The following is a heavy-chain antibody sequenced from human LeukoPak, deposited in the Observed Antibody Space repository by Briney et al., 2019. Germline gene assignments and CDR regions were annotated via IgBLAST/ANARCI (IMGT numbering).Heavy chain of an antibody. J-gene: IGHJ1*01. CDR3: AINDNSRRYFQY. CDR1: GYTFTSYD. V-gene: IGHV1-8*01. D-gene: IGHD1-26*01. CDR2: MNPNSGIT. Sequence: ASVKVSCKASGYTFTSYDINWVRQATGQGLEWMGWMNPNSGITGYAQKFQGRVTMTRNTSISTAYMELSSLRSENTAVYYCAINDNSRRYFQYWGQGTLVTVSS.